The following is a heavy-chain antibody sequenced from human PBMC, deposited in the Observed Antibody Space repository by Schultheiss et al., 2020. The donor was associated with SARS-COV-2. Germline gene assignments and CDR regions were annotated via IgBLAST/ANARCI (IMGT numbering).Heavy chain of an antibody. CDR3: AKAYSPHRFFDY. CDR2: IWYDGSNK. J-gene: IGHJ4*02. V-gene: IGHV3-30*04. Sequence: GGSLRLSCAASGFTFSSYAMHWVRQAPGKGLEWVAVIWYDGSNKYYADSVKGRFTISRDNSKNTLYLQMNSLRAEDTAVYYCAKAYSPHRFFDYWGQGTLVTVSS. CDR1: GFTFSSYA. D-gene: IGHD2-15*01.